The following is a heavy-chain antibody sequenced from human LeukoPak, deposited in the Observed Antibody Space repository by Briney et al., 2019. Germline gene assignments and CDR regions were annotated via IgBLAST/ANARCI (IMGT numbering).Heavy chain of an antibody. Sequence: SVKVSCKASGGTFSSYAISWVRQAPGQGLEWMGGIIPVFGTANYAQKFQGRVTITTDESTSTAYMELSSLRSEDTAVYYCARARSYYCSSTSCYIPLYFQHWGQGTLVTVSS. J-gene: IGHJ1*01. CDR1: GGTFSSYA. D-gene: IGHD2-2*02. CDR2: IIPVFGTA. CDR3: ARARSYYCSSTSCYIPLYFQH. V-gene: IGHV1-69*05.